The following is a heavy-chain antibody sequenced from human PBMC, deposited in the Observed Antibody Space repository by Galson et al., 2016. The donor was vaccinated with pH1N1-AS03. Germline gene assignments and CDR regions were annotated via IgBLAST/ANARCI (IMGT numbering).Heavy chain of an antibody. CDR1: GFIFSGNS. CDR2: ISPTGETT. D-gene: IGHD2-2*01. J-gene: IGHJ4*02. CDR3: AKCDVSCQHSTLDY. V-gene: IGHV3-23*01. Sequence: LRLSCAASGFIFSGNSMSWVRQAPGKGLEWVAAISPTGETTPYADSVKGRFIISRDNSKNTLFLEMDSLRAEDTTVYYCAKCDVSCQHSTLDYWGQGTLVTVSS.